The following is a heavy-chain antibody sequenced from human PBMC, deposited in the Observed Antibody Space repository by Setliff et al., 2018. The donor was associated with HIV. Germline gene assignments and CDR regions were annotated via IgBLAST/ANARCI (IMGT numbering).Heavy chain of an antibody. Sequence: SETLSLTCTVSGDSISGFYWSWIRQPPGKGLECIGYIYSSGSTNYNPSLASRVTISMVPSKNQFSLDLSSVTAADTAKYYCARAKTIGVSAVFFDPWGQGRPVTVSS. D-gene: IGHD3-3*01. J-gene: IGHJ5*02. V-gene: IGHV4-4*08. CDR1: GDSISGFY. CDR2: IYSSGST. CDR3: ARAKTIGVSAVFFDP.